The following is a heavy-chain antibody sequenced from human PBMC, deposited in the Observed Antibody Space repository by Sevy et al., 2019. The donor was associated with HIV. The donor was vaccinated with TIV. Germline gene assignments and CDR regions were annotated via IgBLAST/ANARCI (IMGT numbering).Heavy chain of an antibody. V-gene: IGHV3-7*01. Sequence: GGSLRLSCVGSGISISSHWMNWVRQSPGKGLEWVANINQDGSEIYYVDSVKGRFTISRENAKNSLYLQMNSLRADDTAVYYCTQEIGAKNHVWGQGTTVTVSS. D-gene: IGHD3-22*01. CDR1: GISISSHW. J-gene: IGHJ6*02. CDR2: INQDGSEI. CDR3: TQEIGAKNHV.